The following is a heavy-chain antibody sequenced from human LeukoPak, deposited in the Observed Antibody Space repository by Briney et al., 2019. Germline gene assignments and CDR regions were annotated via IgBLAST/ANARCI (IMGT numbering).Heavy chain of an antibody. J-gene: IGHJ4*02. CDR2: ISGSGGST. Sequence: GGSLRLSCAASEFTFSSYAMSWVRQAPGKGLEWVSAISGSGGSTYYADSVKGRFTISRDNSKNTLYLQMNSLRAEDTAVYYCAILLRRGPGEPFDYWGQGTLVTVSS. D-gene: IGHD3-10*01. CDR1: EFTFSSYA. V-gene: IGHV3-23*01. CDR3: AILLRRGPGEPFDY.